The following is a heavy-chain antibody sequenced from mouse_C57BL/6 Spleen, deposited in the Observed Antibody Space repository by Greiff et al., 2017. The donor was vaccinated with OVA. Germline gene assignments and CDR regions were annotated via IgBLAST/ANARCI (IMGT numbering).Heavy chain of an antibody. CDR2: IRSKSNNYAT. Sequence: EVQGVESGGGLVQPKGSLKLSCAASGFSFNTYAMNWVRQAPGKGLEWVARIRSKSNNYATYYADSVKDRFTISRDDSESMLYLQMNNLKTEDTAMYYCVRHESYYGYDGGFAYWGQGTLVTVSA. CDR3: VRHESYYGYDGGFAY. D-gene: IGHD2-9*01. J-gene: IGHJ3*01. V-gene: IGHV10-1*01. CDR1: GFSFNTYA.